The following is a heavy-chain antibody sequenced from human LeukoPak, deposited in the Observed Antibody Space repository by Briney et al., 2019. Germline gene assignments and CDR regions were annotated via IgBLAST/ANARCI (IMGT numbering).Heavy chain of an antibody. V-gene: IGHV1-2*02. CDR3: ARGGKFYDSITVEFDP. CDR2: INPNSGGT. D-gene: IGHD2/OR15-2a*01. Sequence: ASVKVSCKASGYTFTGYYMHWVRQAPGQGLEWMGWINPNSGGTNYAQKFQGRVTMTGDTSISTAYMELNRLRSGDTAMYYCARGGKFYDSITVEFDPWGQGTLVTVSS. CDR1: GYTFTGYY. J-gene: IGHJ5*02.